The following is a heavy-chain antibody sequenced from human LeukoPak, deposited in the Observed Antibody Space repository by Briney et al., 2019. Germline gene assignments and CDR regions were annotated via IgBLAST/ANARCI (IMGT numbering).Heavy chain of an antibody. CDR3: ARDRGMYYYDSSGSNAFDI. D-gene: IGHD3-22*01. J-gene: IGHJ3*02. CDR1: GGSISSGDYY. CDR2: IYYSGST. V-gene: IGHV4-30-4*01. Sequence: PSQTLSLTCTVSGGSISSGDYYWSWIRQPPGKGLEWIGYIYYSGSTYYNPSLKSRVTISVDTSKNQFSLKLSSVTAADAAVYYCARDRGMYYYDSSGSNAFDIWGQGTMVTVSS.